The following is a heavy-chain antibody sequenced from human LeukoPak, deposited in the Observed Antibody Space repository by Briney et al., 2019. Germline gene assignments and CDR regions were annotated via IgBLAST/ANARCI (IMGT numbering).Heavy chain of an antibody. J-gene: IGHJ4*02. CDR1: GFNFSSYV. V-gene: IGHV3-30-3*01. CDR3: ARASAYDSSGYYYFLDH. D-gene: IGHD3-22*01. CDR2: TSYDGSNK. Sequence: GGSLRLSCAASGFNFSSYVRYWVRQAPGKGLEWVAATSYDGSNKYYADSVKGRFTISRDNSKNTVFLQMYTLRTEDTAVYYCARASAYDSSGYYYFLDHWGQGSLVTVSS.